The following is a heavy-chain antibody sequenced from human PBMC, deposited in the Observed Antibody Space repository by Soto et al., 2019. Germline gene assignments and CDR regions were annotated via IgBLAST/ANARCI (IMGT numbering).Heavy chain of an antibody. J-gene: IGHJ5*02. CDR2: ISGSGGST. CDR1: GFTFSSYA. Sequence: GGSLRLSCAASGFTFSSYAMSWVRQAPGKGLEWVSAISGSGGSTYYADSVKGRFTISRDNSKNTLYLQMNSLRAEDTAVYYCAKDPYDYVWGSYRNDNWFDPWGQGTLVTVSS. D-gene: IGHD3-16*02. V-gene: IGHV3-23*01. CDR3: AKDPYDYVWGSYRNDNWFDP.